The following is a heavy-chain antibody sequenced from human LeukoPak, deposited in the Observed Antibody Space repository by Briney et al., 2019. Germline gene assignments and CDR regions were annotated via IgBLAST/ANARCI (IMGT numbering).Heavy chain of an antibody. V-gene: IGHV1-46*01. D-gene: IGHD4-17*01. CDR3: ARVHPDDYGDYPIYNWFDP. Sequence: ASVKVSCKASGYTFTSYYMHWVRQAPGQGLEWMGIINPSGGSTSYAQKFQGRVTMTRDMSTSTVYMELSSLRSEDTAVYYCARVHPDDYGDYPIYNWFDPWGQGTLVTVSS. CDR2: INPSGGST. J-gene: IGHJ5*02. CDR1: GYTFTSYY.